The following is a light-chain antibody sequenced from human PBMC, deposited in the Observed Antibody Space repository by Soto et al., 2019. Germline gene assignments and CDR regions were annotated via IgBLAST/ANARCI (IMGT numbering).Light chain of an antibody. Sequence: EIVLTQSPGTLSFSPGERATLSCRASQSVSSSCLAWYQQKPGQAPRLLLYGASSRATGIPDRFSGSGSETDFTLTISRLEPEDFAVYYCQQYSSSPRTFGQGTKVEIK. V-gene: IGKV3-20*01. CDR2: GAS. CDR3: QQYSSSPRT. J-gene: IGKJ1*01. CDR1: QSVSSSC.